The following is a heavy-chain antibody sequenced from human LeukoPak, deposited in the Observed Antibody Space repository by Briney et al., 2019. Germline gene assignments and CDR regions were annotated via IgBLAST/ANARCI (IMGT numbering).Heavy chain of an antibody. CDR2: IYYSGST. Sequence: PSETLSLTCTVSGGSISSGGYYWRWIRQHPGKGLEWIGYIYYSGSTYYNPSLKSRVTISVDTSKNQFSLKLSSVTAADTAVYYCARDRGPYSGYDSYYFDYWGQGTLVTVSS. V-gene: IGHV4-31*03. CDR1: GGSISSGGYY. J-gene: IGHJ4*02. D-gene: IGHD5-12*01. CDR3: ARDRGPYSGYDSYYFDY.